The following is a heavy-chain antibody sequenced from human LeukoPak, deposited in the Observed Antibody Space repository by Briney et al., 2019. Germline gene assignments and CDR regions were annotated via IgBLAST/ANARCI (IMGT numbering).Heavy chain of an antibody. J-gene: IGHJ5*02. CDR2: IYHSGST. V-gene: IGHV4-38-2*02. CDR3: ARGGYYGSGNDFRFDP. D-gene: IGHD3-10*01. Sequence: SETLSLTCTVSGYSISSGYYWGWIRQPPGKGLEWIGSIYHSGSTYYNPSLKSRVTISVDMSKNQFSLKLTSVTAADTAVYFCARGGYYGSGNDFRFDPWGQGTLVTVSS. CDR1: GYSISSGYY.